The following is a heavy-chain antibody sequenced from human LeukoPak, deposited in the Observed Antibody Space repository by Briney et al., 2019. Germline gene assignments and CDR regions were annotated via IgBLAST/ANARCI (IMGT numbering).Heavy chain of an antibody. Sequence: SETLSLTCTVSGGSISNHYWSWIRQPAGKGLEWIGRIYSSGTTNYNPFLKSRVTMSVDTSKNQFSLKLNSVTAADTAVYYCARVDTPGYCFSTSCYVFDYWGQGTLVTVSS. CDR2: IYSSGTT. V-gene: IGHV4-4*07. CDR1: GGSISNHY. J-gene: IGHJ4*02. CDR3: ARVDTPGYCFSTSCYVFDY. D-gene: IGHD2-2*01.